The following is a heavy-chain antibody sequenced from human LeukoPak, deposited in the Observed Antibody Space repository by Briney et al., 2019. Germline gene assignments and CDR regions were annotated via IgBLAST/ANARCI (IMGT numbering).Heavy chain of an antibody. CDR2: VNPNSGNT. Sequence: ASVKVSCKASGYTFTSYDINWVRQATGQGLEWMGWVNPNSGNTGYAQKFQGRVTMSRDTYTSTAYMELSSLRAEDTAVYYCAKDRSVSCSGGSCYYSGGFDYWGQGTLVTVSS. J-gene: IGHJ4*02. CDR1: GYTFTSYD. V-gene: IGHV1-8*01. CDR3: AKDRSVSCSGGSCYYSGGFDY. D-gene: IGHD2-15*01.